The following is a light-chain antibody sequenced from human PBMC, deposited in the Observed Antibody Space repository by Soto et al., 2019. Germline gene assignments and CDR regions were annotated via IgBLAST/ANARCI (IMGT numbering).Light chain of an antibody. CDR1: QSVSSN. J-gene: IGKJ4*01. Sequence: TQSPATLSVSPGARATLSCRASQSVSSNLAWYQQKPGKAPKLLIYDASSLESGVPSRFSGSGSGTDFNLTISSLQPEDFATYYWQQFNNYPALTFGGGTKV. V-gene: IGKV1D-13*01. CDR2: DAS. CDR3: QQFNNYPALT.